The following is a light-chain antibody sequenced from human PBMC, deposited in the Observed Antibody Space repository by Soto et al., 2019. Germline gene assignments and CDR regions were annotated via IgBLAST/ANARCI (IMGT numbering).Light chain of an antibody. CDR2: SAS. CDR1: QAMSTY. Sequence: DIQLTQSPSFLSASVGDTVTITCRASQAMSTYLAWYQQKPGKVPKLLIRSASTLQSGVPPRFSGGGSGTEFTLTISTLQPDDSGAYYCKQLNGYQLAFGGGTNVEIE. J-gene: IGKJ4*01. CDR3: KQLNGYQLA. V-gene: IGKV1-9*01.